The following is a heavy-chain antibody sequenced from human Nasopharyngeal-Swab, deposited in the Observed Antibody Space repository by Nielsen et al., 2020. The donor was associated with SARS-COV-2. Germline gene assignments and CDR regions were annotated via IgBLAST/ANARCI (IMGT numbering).Heavy chain of an antibody. CDR1: GFTFSSFW. CDR3: ARVSGLWFGELSSSGYYYYMDV. Sequence: GGSLRLSCAASGFTFSSFWMSWVRQAPGKGLEWVANIKQDGSENYYVDSVKGRFTISRDNAKNSLYLQMNSLRAEATAVCYCARVSGLWFGELSSSGYYYYMDVWGKGTTVTVSS. J-gene: IGHJ6*03. D-gene: IGHD3-10*01. V-gene: IGHV3-7*05. CDR2: IKQDGSEN.